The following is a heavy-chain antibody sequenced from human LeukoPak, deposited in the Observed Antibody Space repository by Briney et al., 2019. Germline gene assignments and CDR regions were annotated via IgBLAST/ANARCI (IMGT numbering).Heavy chain of an antibody. D-gene: IGHD3-9*01. CDR2: IYYSGST. V-gene: IGHV4-59*08. CDR1: GGSISSYY. CDR3: ARTAYDILTGYRFDY. Sequence: SETLSLTCTVSGGSISSYYWSWIRQPPGKGLEWIGYIYYSGSTNYNPSLKSRVTISVDTSKNQFSLKLSSVTAADTAVYYCARTAYDILTGYRFDYWGQGTLVTVSS. J-gene: IGHJ4*02.